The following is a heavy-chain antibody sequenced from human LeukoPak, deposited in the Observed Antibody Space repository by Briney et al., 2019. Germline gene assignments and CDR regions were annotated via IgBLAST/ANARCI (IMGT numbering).Heavy chain of an antibody. CDR2: ISAYNGIT. V-gene: IGHV1-18*01. D-gene: IGHD3-10*01. J-gene: IGHJ6*02. CDR3: ARVAGESDV. CDR1: GYTFTSFG. Sequence: ASVKVSCKASGYTFTSFGISWVRQAPGQGLEWMGWISAYNGITNYAQRFQGRVTMTTDTSTRTAFMELRSLRSDDTAVYYCARVAGESDVWGRGTTVTVSS.